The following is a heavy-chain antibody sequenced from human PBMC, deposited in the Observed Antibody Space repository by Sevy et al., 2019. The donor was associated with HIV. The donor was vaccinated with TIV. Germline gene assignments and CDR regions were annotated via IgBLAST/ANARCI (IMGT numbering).Heavy chain of an antibody. Sequence: SETLSLTCTVSGGSVSSGSYYWSWIRQPPGKGLEWIGYIYYSGSTNYNPSLKSRVTISVDTSKNQFSLKLSSVTAADTAGYYCARDYYDSSGYYYGGYYYYGMDVWGQGTTVTVSS. V-gene: IGHV4-61*01. D-gene: IGHD3-22*01. CDR3: ARDYYDSSGYYYGGYYYYGMDV. CDR1: GGSVSSGSYY. CDR2: IYYSGST. J-gene: IGHJ6*02.